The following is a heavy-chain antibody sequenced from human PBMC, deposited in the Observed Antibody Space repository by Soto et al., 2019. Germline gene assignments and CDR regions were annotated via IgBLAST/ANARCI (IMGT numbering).Heavy chain of an antibody. CDR1: GFTFSSYW. Sequence: GGSLRLSCAASGFTFSSYWMSWVRQAPGKGLEWVANIKQDGSEKYYVDSVKGRFTISRDNAKNSLYLQMNSLRAEDTAVYYCARDLGYYDSSGYCYYYYGMDVWGQGTTVTVSS. J-gene: IGHJ6*02. D-gene: IGHD3-22*01. V-gene: IGHV3-7*03. CDR2: IKQDGSEK. CDR3: ARDLGYYDSSGYCYYYYGMDV.